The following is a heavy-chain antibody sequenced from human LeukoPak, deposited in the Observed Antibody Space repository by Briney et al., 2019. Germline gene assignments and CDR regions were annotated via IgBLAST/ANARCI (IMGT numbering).Heavy chain of an antibody. CDR3: ARVRDNWNDSEYYFDY. V-gene: IGHV1-69*04. J-gene: IGHJ4*02. CDR1: GGTFSSYA. Sequence: ASVKVSCKASGGTFSSYAISWVRQAPGQGLEWMGRIIPILGIANYAQKFQGRVTITADKSTSTAYMELSSLRSEDTAVYYCARVRDNWNDSEYYFDYWGQGTLVTVSS. D-gene: IGHD1-20*01. CDR2: IIPILGIA.